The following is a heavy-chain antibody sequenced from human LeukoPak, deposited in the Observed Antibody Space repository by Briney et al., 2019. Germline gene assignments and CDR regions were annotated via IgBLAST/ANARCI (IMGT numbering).Heavy chain of an antibody. J-gene: IGHJ4*02. CDR3: AREDSYGQMMFDY. Sequence: SETLSLTCTVSGGSIDSSSYYWGWIRQPPGKGLEWIGSIYNSGTTFCNPSLKSRVTVSVDTSKNQFSLKLSSVTAADTALYYCAREDSYGQMMFDYWGQGTLVTVSS. D-gene: IGHD5-18*01. V-gene: IGHV4-39*07. CDR1: GGSIDSSSYY. CDR2: IYNSGTT.